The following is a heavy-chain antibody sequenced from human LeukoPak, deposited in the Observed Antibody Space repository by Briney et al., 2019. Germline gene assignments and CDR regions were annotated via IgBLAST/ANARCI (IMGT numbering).Heavy chain of an antibody. CDR2: ISGSGGST. CDR1: GFTFSSDA. D-gene: IGHD2-15*01. V-gene: IGHV3-23*01. J-gene: IGHJ4*02. CDR3: AKRGRVDCGGSCPTLYYFDF. Sequence: GGSLRLSCAASGFTFSSDAMSWVRQAPGKGLEWVSAISGSGGSTYYADSVKGRFTISRDNSKNTLYLQMNTLRAEDTAVYYCAKRGRVDCGGSCPTLYYFDFWGQGTLVTVSA.